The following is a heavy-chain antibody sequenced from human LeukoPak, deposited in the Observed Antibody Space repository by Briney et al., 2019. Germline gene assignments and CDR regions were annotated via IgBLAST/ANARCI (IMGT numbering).Heavy chain of an antibody. J-gene: IGHJ5*01. V-gene: IGHV5-51*01. CDR2: IYPADSDI. CDR1: GYRFTSHW. D-gene: IGHD2-15*01. CDR3: ARQEYCSGGSCYTWFDS. Sequence: GESLKISCKGSGYRFTSHWIGWVRQMPGKGLEWMGIIYPADSDIRYSPSFQGQVTISADKSINTAYLQWSSLKASDTAMYYCARQEYCSGGSCYTWFDSWGQGTLVTVSS.